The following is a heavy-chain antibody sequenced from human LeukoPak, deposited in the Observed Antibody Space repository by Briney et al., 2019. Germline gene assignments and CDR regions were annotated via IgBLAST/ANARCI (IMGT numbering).Heavy chain of an antibody. J-gene: IGHJ6*02. CDR1: GYTLTELS. Sequence: ASVKVSCKVSGYTLTELSMHWVRQAPGKGLEWMGGFDPEDGETIYAQKFQGRVTMTEDTSTDTAYMELSSLRSEDTAVYYCATGRPGSGSYYIHYYGMDVWGQGTTVTVSS. CDR3: ATGRPGSGSYYIHYYGMDV. CDR2: FDPEDGET. V-gene: IGHV1-24*01. D-gene: IGHD3-10*01.